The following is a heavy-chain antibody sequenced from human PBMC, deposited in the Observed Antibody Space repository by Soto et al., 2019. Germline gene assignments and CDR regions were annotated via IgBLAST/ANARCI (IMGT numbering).Heavy chain of an antibody. Sequence: GGSLRLSCAASGFTFSSYWMHWVRQAPGKGLVWVSRINSDGSSTSYADSVKGRFTISRDNAKNTLYLQMNSLRAEDTAVYYCARGYSGYPGPYYMDVWGKGTTVTVSS. CDR2: INSDGSST. CDR1: GFTFSSYW. D-gene: IGHD5-12*01. CDR3: ARGYSGYPGPYYMDV. V-gene: IGHV3-74*01. J-gene: IGHJ6*03.